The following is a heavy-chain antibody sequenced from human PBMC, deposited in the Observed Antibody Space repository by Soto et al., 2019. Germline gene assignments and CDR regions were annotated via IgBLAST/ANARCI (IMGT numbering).Heavy chain of an antibody. CDR2: INGGNGDT. CDR1: GYTLSSYG. Sequence: VQLVQSEAEVKKPGASVKVSCKASGYTLSSYGIHWVRQAPGQRLEWMGWINGGNGDTMYAQKFQDRVTMTRGTSANTAYMKVSSLASKDTAVYYCARGRSLFRAGDTSVNFFDYWGQGTLVTVSS. D-gene: IGHD1-26*01. J-gene: IGHJ4*02. V-gene: IGHV1-3*01. CDR3: ARGRSLFRAGDTSVNFFDY.